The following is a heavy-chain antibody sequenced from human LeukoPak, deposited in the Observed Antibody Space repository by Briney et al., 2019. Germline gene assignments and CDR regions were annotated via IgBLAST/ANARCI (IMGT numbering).Heavy chain of an antibody. D-gene: IGHD3-22*01. Sequence: GGSLRLSCAASGFTFSSYAMSWVRQAPGKGLEWVSAIIGSGGSTYYAGSVKGRFTISRDNSKNTLYLQMTSLRAEDTAVYYCAKHSLPDYYDSSGYYLFDYWGQGTLVTVSS. CDR3: AKHSLPDYYDSSGYYLFDY. CDR1: GFTFSSYA. V-gene: IGHV3-23*01. J-gene: IGHJ4*02. CDR2: IIGSGGST.